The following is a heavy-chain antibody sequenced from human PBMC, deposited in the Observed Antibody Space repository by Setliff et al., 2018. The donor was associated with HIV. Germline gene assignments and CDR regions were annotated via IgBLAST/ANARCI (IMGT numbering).Heavy chain of an antibody. CDR1: GFTVSSNY. Sequence: GGSLRLSCAASGFTVSSNYMSWVRQAPGKGLEWVSVIYSGGSTYYADSVKGRFTISRDNSKNTVYLQMNSLRAEDTAVYYCARTLYRHAFDIWGQGTMVTVSS. V-gene: IGHV3-53*01. CDR3: ARTLYRHAFDI. CDR2: IYSGGST. D-gene: IGHD3-16*01. J-gene: IGHJ3*02.